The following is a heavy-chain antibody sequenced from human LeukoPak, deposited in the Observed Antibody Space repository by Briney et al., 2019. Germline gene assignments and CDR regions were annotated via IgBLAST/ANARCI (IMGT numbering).Heavy chain of an antibody. J-gene: IGHJ4*02. CDR1: GFTFSSYA. CDR3: AKEREAYCSGGSCYGSDKLFPADY. V-gene: IGHV3-23*01. D-gene: IGHD2-15*01. Sequence: GGSLRLSCAASGFTFSSYAMTWVRQAPGKGVEWVSSISGTGGSTFYADSVKGRFTISRDNSKNTLYLQMNSLRAEDTAIYYCAKEREAYCSGGSCYGSDKLFPADYWGQGSLVTVSS. CDR2: ISGTGGST.